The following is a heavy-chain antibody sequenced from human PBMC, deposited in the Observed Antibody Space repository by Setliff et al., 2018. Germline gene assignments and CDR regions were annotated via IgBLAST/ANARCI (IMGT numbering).Heavy chain of an antibody. CDR1: GFTFSSYW. CDR2: ISNSGSTI. D-gene: IGHD2-21*02. Sequence: PGGSLRLSCAASGFTFSSYWMSWVRQPPGKGLEWVSYISNSGSTIYYADSVKGRFTISRDNSKNTLYLQMDSLRAEDTAVYYCARNWVTAQHYYYGMDVWGQGTTVTVSS. V-gene: IGHV3-48*01. J-gene: IGHJ6*02. CDR3: ARNWVTAQHYYYGMDV.